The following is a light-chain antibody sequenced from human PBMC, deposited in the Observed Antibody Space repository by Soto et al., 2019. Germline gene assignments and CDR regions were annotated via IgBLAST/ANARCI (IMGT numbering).Light chain of an antibody. Sequence: QSALTQPASVSGSPGQSITISCTGTSSDVGGYNYVSWYQQHPGKAPTLMIYDVSNRPSGVSNRFSGSKSGNTASLTISGLQAEDEADYYCSSYTSNSTLYVFGTGTKLTVL. CDR2: DVS. J-gene: IGLJ1*01. CDR3: SSYTSNSTLYV. V-gene: IGLV2-14*01. CDR1: SSDVGGYNY.